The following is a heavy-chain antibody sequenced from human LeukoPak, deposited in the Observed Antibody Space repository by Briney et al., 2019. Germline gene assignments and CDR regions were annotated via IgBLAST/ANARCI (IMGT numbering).Heavy chain of an antibody. J-gene: IGHJ4*02. V-gene: IGHV3-30-3*01. CDR3: ARDRVPDYYDSSGYFRLDY. CDR1: GFTFSSYA. D-gene: IGHD3-22*01. Sequence: GGSLRLSCAASGFTFSSYAMHWVRQAPGKGLEWVAVISYDGSNKYYADSVKGRFTISRDNSKNTLYLQMNSLRAEDTAVYYCARDRVPDYYDSSGYFRLDYWGQGTLVTVSS. CDR2: ISYDGSNK.